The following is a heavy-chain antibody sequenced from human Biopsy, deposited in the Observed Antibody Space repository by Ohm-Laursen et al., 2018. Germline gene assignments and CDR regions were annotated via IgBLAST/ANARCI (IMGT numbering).Heavy chain of an antibody. V-gene: IGHV4-34*01. CDR2: INRSGTT. CDR3: AAYYYDSSGYFYAFHY. CDR1: GGSWDFHY. D-gene: IGHD3-22*01. Sequence: TLSLTCTVNGGSWDFHYWSWVRQSPGKGLEWIGEINRSGTTNYNPSLKSRVIISADTSKNQFSLKLSSVTAADTAMYYCAAYYYDSSGYFYAFHYWGQGTLVTVSS. J-gene: IGHJ4*02.